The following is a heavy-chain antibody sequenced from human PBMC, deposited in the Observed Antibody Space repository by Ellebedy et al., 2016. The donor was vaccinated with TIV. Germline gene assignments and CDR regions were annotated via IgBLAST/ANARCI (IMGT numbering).Heavy chain of an antibody. CDR1: GFTFTSYS. J-gene: IGHJ6*02. Sequence: PGGSLRLSCAASGFTFTSYSMHWVRQAPGKGLEWVALIWSDGSLNYYADSVKGRFTLSRDSSKNTLYLQMNSLRADDTALYYCAREVLGGQGDMDVWGQGTAVTVSS. CDR3: AREVLGGQGDMDV. CDR2: IWSDGSLN. D-gene: IGHD4/OR15-4a*01. V-gene: IGHV3-33*08.